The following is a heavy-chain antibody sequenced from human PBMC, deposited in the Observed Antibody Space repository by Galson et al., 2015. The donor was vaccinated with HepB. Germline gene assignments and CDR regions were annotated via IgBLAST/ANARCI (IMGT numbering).Heavy chain of an antibody. CDR2: ISGSGGST. CDR1: GFTFSSYA. D-gene: IGHD3-16*02. CDR3: AKLRDYVWGSYRSYYFDY. J-gene: IGHJ4*02. V-gene: IGHV3-23*01. Sequence: SLRLSCAASGFTFSSYAMSWVRQAPGKGLEWVSAISGSGGSTYYADSVKGRFTISRDNSKNTLYLQMNSLRAEDTAVYYCAKLRDYVWGSYRSYYFDYWGQGTLVTVSS.